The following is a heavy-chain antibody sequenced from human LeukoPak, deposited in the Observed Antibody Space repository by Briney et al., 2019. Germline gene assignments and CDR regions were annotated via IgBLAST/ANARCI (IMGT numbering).Heavy chain of an antibody. Sequence: ASVKVSCKVSGYTLTELSMHWVRQTPGKGLEWMGGFDPEDGETIYAQKFQGRVTMTEDTSTDTAYMELSSLRSADTAVYYCAALTTYCSSTSCYPRFDYWGQGTVVSVFS. J-gene: IGHJ4*02. V-gene: IGHV1-24*01. D-gene: IGHD2-2*01. CDR2: FDPEDGET. CDR3: AALTTYCSSTSCYPRFDY. CDR1: GYTLTELS.